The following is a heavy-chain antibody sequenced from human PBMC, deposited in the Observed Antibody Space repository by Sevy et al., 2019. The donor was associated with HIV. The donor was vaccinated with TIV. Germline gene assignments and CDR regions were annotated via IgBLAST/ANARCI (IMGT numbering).Heavy chain of an antibody. CDR3: AHRQHHDGSSGYYYGAFDY. CDR1: GFSLSTSGAG. Sequence: SGPTLVKPTQTLTLTCTFSGFSLSTSGAGVGWIRQPPGKALEWLALIYWDDDKRYSPSLKSSLTITKETSKTLVILKMTFLDPVDTATYYCAHRQHHDGSSGYYYGAFDYWGQGTLVTVSS. D-gene: IGHD3-22*01. CDR2: IYWDDDK. V-gene: IGHV2-5*02. J-gene: IGHJ4*02.